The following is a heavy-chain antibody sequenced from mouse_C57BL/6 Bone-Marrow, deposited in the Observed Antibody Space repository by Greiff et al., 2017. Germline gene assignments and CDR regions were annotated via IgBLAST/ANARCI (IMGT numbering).Heavy chain of an antibody. CDR2: IYPRVGTT. CDR1: GYTFPSYD. V-gene: IGHV1-85*01. J-gene: IGHJ2*01. Sequence: HVHVKQSGPELVKPGASVKLSCKASGYTFPSYDINWVQQRPGQGLECIGWIYPRVGTTKYTEKFKGKATLTVDTSSSTAYMELHSLTSEDSAVYFCASKGTADYWGQGTTLTVSS. CDR3: ASKGTADY. D-gene: IGHD1-2*01.